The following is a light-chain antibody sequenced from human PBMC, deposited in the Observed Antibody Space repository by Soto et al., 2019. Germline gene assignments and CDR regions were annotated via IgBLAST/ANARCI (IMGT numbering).Light chain of an antibody. J-gene: IGKJ3*01. CDR2: GAS. CDR1: QSVSSNY. V-gene: IGKV3D-20*02. Sequence: ELVVTQSPGTLSLSPGERATLSCRASQSVSSNYLAWYQQKFGQAPRLLIYGASSRATGIQDRFSGSGSGTDFTLTIRSLEPEDFAVYYCQQRSNWPTCGPGTKVDIK. CDR3: QQRSNWPT.